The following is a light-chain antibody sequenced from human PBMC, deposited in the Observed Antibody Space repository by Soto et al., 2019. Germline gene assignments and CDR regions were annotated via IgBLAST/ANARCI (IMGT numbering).Light chain of an antibody. V-gene: IGKV3-20*01. CDR1: QTVSNNY. J-gene: IGKJ1*01. Sequence: ETVLTRSPGSLSLSLGDRATLSCRASQTVSNNYLAWYQQKPGQAPRLLIYGTSNRATGIPDRFSGSGSGTDFTLTISRLEPEDFVIYYCQQYGSSPWTFGQGTKVDIK. CDR3: QQYGSSPWT. CDR2: GTS.